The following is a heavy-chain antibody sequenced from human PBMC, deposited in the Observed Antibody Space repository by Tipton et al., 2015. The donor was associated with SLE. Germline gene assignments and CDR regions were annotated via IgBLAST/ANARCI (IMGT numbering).Heavy chain of an antibody. CDR1: GGSISSGGYY. V-gene: IGHV4-31*03. Sequence: TLSLTCTVSGGSISSGGYYWSWIPQHPGKGLEWIGYIYCSGSTYYNPSLKSRVTISVDTSKNQFSLKLSSVTAADTAVYYCAVGGNSDAFDIWGQGTMVTVSS. D-gene: IGHD4-23*01. J-gene: IGHJ3*02. CDR2: IYCSGST. CDR3: AVGGNSDAFDI.